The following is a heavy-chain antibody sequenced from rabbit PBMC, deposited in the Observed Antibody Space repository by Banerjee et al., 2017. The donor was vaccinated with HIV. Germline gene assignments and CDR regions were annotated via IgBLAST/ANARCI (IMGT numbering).Heavy chain of an antibody. CDR3: ARGSAAMTMVITGFYFSL. D-gene: IGHD2-1*01. Sequence: QSLEESGGDRVKPGASLTLTCTASGFSFSNSYYLCWVRQAPGKGLECTACIYGGSGGSTWYASWARGRFTVSKPSSTTVTLQLTSLTAADTATYFCARGSAAMTMVITGFYFSLWGPGTLVTVS. CDR1: GFSFSNSYY. V-gene: IGHV1S40*01. CDR2: IYGGSGGST. J-gene: IGHJ4*01.